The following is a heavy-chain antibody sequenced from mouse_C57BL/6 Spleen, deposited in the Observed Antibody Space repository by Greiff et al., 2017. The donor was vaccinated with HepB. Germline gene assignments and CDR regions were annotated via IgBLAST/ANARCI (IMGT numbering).Heavy chain of an antibody. CDR1: GYTFTSYW. CDR2: IDPSDSYT. Sequence: QVQLQQPGAELVMPGASVKLSCKASGYTFTSYWMHWVKQRPGQGLEWIGEIDPSDSYTNYNQKFKGKSTLTVPKSSSTAYMQLSSLTSEDSAVYYCVPGKVWFAYWGQGTLVTVSA. CDR3: VPGKVWFAY. V-gene: IGHV1-69*01. J-gene: IGHJ3*01. D-gene: IGHD4-1*01.